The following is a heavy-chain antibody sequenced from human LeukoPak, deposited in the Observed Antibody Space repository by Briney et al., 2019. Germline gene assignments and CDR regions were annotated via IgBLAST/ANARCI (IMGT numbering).Heavy chain of an antibody. V-gene: IGHV1-3*02. J-gene: IGHJ5*02. D-gene: IGHD4-17*01. CDR3: ARSPGQSLRSAWFDP. CDR2: SNAGNGNT. Sequence: GASVKVSCKASGYTFTSYAMHWVRQAPGQRLEWMGWSNAGNGNTKYSQEFQGRVTITRDTSTSTAYMELRSLRSDDTAVYYCARSPGQSLRSAWFDPWGQGTLVTVSS. CDR1: GYTFTSYA.